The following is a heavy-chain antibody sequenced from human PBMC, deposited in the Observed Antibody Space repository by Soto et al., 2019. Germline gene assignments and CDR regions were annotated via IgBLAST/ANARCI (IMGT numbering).Heavy chain of an antibody. Sequence: GSGKVCFKASGYPFTSYAMHWVRQAPGQRLEWMGWINAGNGNTKYSQKFQGRVTITRDTSASTAYMELSSLRSEDTAVYYCASSYCTNGVCYTHWFDPWGQGTMVTVSS. CDR1: GYPFTSYA. J-gene: IGHJ5*02. D-gene: IGHD2-8*01. CDR3: ASSYCTNGVCYTHWFDP. V-gene: IGHV1-3*01. CDR2: INAGNGNT.